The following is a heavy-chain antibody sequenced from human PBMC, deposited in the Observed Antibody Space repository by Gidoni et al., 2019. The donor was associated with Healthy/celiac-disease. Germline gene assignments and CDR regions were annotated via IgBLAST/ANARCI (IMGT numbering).Heavy chain of an antibody. Sequence: QVQLVQSGAEVKKPGASVKVSCKASGYTFTGYYMHWVRQAPGQGLEWMGWINPNSGGTNYAQKFQGWVTMTRDTSISTAYMELSRLRSDDTAVYYCAREGGIGIAAAGTLGPTDTIYGMDVWGQGTTVTVSS. J-gene: IGHJ6*02. CDR3: AREGGIGIAAAGTLGPTDTIYGMDV. V-gene: IGHV1-2*04. CDR2: INPNSGGT. D-gene: IGHD6-13*01. CDR1: GYTFTGYY.